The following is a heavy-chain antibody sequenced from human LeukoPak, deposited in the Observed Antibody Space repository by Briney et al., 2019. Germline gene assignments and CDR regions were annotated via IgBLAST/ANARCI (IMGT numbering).Heavy chain of an antibody. Sequence: SETLSLTCTVSGGSISSGSYYWSWIRQPAGKGLEWIGRIYTSGSTNYNPSLKSRVTISVDTSKNQFSLKLSSVTAADTAVYYCARGFQGIAAPIRWFDSWGQGTLVTVSS. CDR2: IYTSGST. D-gene: IGHD6-13*01. V-gene: IGHV4-61*02. J-gene: IGHJ5*01. CDR3: ARGFQGIAAPIRWFDS. CDR1: GGSISSGSYY.